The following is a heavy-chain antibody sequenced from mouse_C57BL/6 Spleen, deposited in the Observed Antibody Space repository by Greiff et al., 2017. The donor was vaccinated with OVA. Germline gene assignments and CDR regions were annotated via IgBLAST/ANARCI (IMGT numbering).Heavy chain of an antibody. J-gene: IGHJ3*01. Sequence: EVKLVESGGDLVKPGGSLKLSCAASGFTFSSYGMSWVRQTPDKRLEWVATISSGGSDTYYPDSVKGRFTISRDNAKNTLYLQMSILKSEDTAFDYCAGYWDVGFAYWGQGTLVTVSA. CDR3: AGYWDVGFAY. V-gene: IGHV5-6*01. D-gene: IGHD4-1*01. CDR1: GFTFSSYG. CDR2: ISSGGSDT.